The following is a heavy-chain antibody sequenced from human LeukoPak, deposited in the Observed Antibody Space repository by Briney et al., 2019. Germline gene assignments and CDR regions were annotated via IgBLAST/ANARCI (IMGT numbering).Heavy chain of an antibody. CDR2: IYHSGST. CDR3: ARDLIRYFDWSFDY. D-gene: IGHD3-9*01. Sequence: PSETLSLTCAVSGYSISSGYYWGWIRQPPGKGLEWIGGIYHSGSTYYNPSLKSRVTISVDTSKNQFSLELSSVTAADTAVYYCARDLIRYFDWSFDYWGQGTLVTVSS. V-gene: IGHV4-38-2*02. CDR1: GYSISSGYY. J-gene: IGHJ4*02.